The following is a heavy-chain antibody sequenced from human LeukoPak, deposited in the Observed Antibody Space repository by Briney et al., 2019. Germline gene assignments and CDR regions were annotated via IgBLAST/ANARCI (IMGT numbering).Heavy chain of an antibody. V-gene: IGHV4-4*09. CDR2: THSSGST. J-gene: IGHJ5*02. CDR3: ARRLESHYDSSGYPVGGWFDP. Sequence: SETLSLTCTVSGDSISSYYWSWIRQPPGKGLEWIVNTHSSGSTIHNPSLNSRVTVSVDTSDNQLSLSLSSVTAADTAVYYCARRLESHYDSSGYPVGGWFDPWGQGTLVTVPS. D-gene: IGHD3-22*01. CDR1: GDSISSYY.